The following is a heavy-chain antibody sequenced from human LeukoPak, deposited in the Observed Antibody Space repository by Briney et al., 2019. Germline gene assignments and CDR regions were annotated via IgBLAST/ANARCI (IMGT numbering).Heavy chain of an antibody. CDR2: IYTSGST. CDR1: GGSLSTYY. J-gene: IGHJ4*02. CDR3: ARQSAISGYPFDY. D-gene: IGHD3-22*01. V-gene: IGHV4-4*09. Sequence: PSETLSFTCTVSGGSLSTYYWSWIRQPPGKGLEWIGYIYTSGSTNYNPSLKSRVTISVDTSKNQFSLKLTSVTAADTAVYYCARQSAISGYPFDYWGQGTLVTVSS.